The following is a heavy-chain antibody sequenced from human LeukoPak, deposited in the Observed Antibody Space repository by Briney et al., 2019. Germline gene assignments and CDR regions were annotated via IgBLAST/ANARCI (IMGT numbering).Heavy chain of an antibody. J-gene: IGHJ4*02. CDR2: IYSGGST. CDR1: TFTFSNFY. D-gene: IGHD3-16*01. V-gene: IGHV3-66*01. CDR3: ARGGRLSSFDY. Sequence: GGSLRLSCADSTFTFSNFYMTWVRQAPGKGLEWVSVIYSGGSTYYADSVMGSFTISRDNSKNTLYLQMNSLRAEDTAVYYCARGGRLSSFDYWGQGTLVTVSS.